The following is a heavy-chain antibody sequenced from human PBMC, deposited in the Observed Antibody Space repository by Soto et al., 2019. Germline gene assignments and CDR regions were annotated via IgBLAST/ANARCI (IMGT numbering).Heavy chain of an antibody. J-gene: IGHJ4*02. V-gene: IGHV4-31*03. D-gene: IGHD2-2*01. CDR2: IYYSGST. Sequence: SETLSLTCTVSGGSISSGGYYWSWIRQHPGKGLEWIGYIYYSGSTYYNPSLKSRVTISVDTSKNQFSLKLSSVTAADTAVYYCARGEAIVLVPADWGQGTLVS. CDR1: GGSISSGGYY. CDR3: ARGEAIVLVPAD.